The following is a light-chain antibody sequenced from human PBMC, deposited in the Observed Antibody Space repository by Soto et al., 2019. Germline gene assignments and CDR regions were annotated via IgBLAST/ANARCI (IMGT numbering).Light chain of an antibody. J-gene: IGKJ1*01. CDR2: DAS. V-gene: IGKV1-5*01. CDR3: QQYNSYTWT. CDR1: QSLSSW. Sequence: DIQMTQSPSTLSASVGDRVTITCRASQSLSSWLAWYQQKPGKAPKLLIYDASSLESGVPSRFSGSGSGTEFTLTISSLQPDDVATYYCQQYNSYTWTFGQGTQVDIK.